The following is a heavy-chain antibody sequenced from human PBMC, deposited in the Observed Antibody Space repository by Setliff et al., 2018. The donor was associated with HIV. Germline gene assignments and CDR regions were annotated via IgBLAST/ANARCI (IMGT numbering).Heavy chain of an antibody. Sequence: VASVKVSCKASGYTFTSYYMHWVRQAPGQGLEWMGIINPSGGSTSYAQKFQGRVTMTRDTSTSTVYMELSSLRSEDTAVYYCARVSSTSCYGGPCRRTPRDYYYYYYMDVWGKGTTVTVSS. CDR1: GYTFTSYY. D-gene: IGHD2-2*01. J-gene: IGHJ6*03. CDR2: INPSGGST. CDR3: ARVSSTSCYGGPCRRTPRDYYYYYYMDV. V-gene: IGHV1-46*01.